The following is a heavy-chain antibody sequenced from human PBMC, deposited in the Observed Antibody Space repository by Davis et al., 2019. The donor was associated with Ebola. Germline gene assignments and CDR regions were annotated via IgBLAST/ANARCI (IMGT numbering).Heavy chain of an antibody. V-gene: IGHV5-10-1*01. J-gene: IGHJ4*02. CDR2: IDPSDSRT. D-gene: IGHD2-2*03. CDR1: GYDFPTYW. CDR3: ARHGFCSATTCYAGDL. Sequence: GESLKISCKGSGYDFPTYWSSWVRQMPGKGLEWMGRIDPSDSRTYYSPSFEGHITISADKSITTAFLQWSSLKASDSGMYYCARHGFCSATTCYAGDLWGQGTLVTVSS.